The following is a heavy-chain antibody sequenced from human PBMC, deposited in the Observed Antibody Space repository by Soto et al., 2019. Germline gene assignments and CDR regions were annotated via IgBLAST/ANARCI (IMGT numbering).Heavy chain of an antibody. J-gene: IGHJ4*02. CDR3: ARGSRYDILTGYYGATAFDY. D-gene: IGHD3-9*01. Sequence: QVQLQQWGAGLLKPSETLSLTCAVYGGSFSGYYWSWIRQPPGKGLEWIGEINHSGSTNYNPALKSRGTISVDTSKNQFSLKLSSVTAADTAVYYCARGSRYDILTGYYGATAFDYWGQGTLVTVSS. CDR2: INHSGST. CDR1: GGSFSGYY. V-gene: IGHV4-34*01.